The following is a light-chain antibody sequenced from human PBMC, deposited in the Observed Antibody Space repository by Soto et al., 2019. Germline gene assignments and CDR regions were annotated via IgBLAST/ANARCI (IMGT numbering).Light chain of an antibody. CDR2: EVS. CDR3: SSYRRTNSFV. CDR1: SGDIGDYNY. J-gene: IGLJ1*01. Sequence: QSALTQPASASGSPGQSITISCTGTSGDIGDYNYVSWYQQYPDKAPKLIIYEVSERPSGVSSRFSGSKSDNKASLTISGLRTEDEAEYYCSSYRRTNSFVFGTGTKLTVL. V-gene: IGLV2-14*01.